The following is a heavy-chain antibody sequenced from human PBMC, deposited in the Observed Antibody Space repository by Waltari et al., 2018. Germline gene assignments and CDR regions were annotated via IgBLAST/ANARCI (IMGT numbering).Heavy chain of an antibody. CDR1: GIPLSSYW. D-gene: IGHD1-26*01. Sequence: ELQLVESGGGLVQPGGSLRLSCEGSGIPLSSYWMHWVRQTPGKGLVWLSRINTDGSWITYADSVKGRFTISRDDSKNTLYLQMNSLRAEDTGVYYCVGATAYWDVWGQGTTVTVSS. CDR3: VGATAYWDV. CDR2: INTDGSWI. J-gene: IGHJ6*02. V-gene: IGHV3-74*01.